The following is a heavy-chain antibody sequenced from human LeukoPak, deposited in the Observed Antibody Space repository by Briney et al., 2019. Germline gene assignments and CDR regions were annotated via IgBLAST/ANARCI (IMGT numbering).Heavy chain of an antibody. D-gene: IGHD3-16*02. CDR2: IYYSGST. Sequence: SETLSLTCTVSGGSISSSSYYWGWIRQPPGKGLEWIGSIYYSGSTYYNPSLKSRVTISVDTSKNQFSLKLSSVTAADTAVYYCAREPLDAYMITFGGVIPQYYFDYWGQGTLVTVSS. CDR1: GGSISSSSYY. J-gene: IGHJ4*02. V-gene: IGHV4-39*07. CDR3: AREPLDAYMITFGGVIPQYYFDY.